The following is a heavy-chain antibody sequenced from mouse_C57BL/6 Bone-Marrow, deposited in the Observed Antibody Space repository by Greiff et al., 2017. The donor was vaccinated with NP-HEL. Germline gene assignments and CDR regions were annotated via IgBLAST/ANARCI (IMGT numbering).Heavy chain of an antibody. D-gene: IGHD6-5*01. V-gene: IGHV1-26*01. CDR3: ARSRGLRNFDY. Sequence: EVQLQQSGPELVKPGASVKISCKASGYTFTDYYMNWVKQSHGKSLEWIGDINPNNGGTSYNQKFKGKATLTVDKSSSTAYMELRSLTSEDSAVYYCARSRGLRNFDYWGQGTTLTVSS. J-gene: IGHJ2*01. CDR1: GYTFTDYY. CDR2: INPNNGGT.